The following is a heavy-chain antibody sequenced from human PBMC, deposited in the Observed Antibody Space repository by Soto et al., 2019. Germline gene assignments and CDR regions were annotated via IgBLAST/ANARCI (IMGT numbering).Heavy chain of an antibody. V-gene: IGHV4-4*07. Sequence: QVQLQESGPGLVKPSETLSLTCTVSGGSISSYYWSWIRQPAGKGLEWIGRIYTSGSTNYNPSLKSRVTMSVDTSKIQFSLKLSAVTAADTAVYYCARDLSYSYTASYGMDVWGQGTTVTVSS. J-gene: IGHJ6*02. CDR2: IYTSGST. CDR1: GGSISSYY. D-gene: IGHD5-18*01. CDR3: ARDLSYSYTASYGMDV.